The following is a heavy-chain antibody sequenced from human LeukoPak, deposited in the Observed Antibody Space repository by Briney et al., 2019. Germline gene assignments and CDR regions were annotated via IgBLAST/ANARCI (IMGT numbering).Heavy chain of an antibody. CDR2: VHGDGSDI. CDR3: ARRIYYDTSGSPFDL. D-gene: IGHD3-22*01. J-gene: IGHJ4*02. CDR1: GFTFRNYW. Sequence: PGGSLRLSCEASGFTFRNYWMSWVRQPPGKGLQWVSRVHGDGSDIVYADSVQGRFTISRDNAKSTLYLQMNSLTAEDTAVYFCARRIYYDTSGSPFDLWGQGTLVTVSS. V-gene: IGHV3-74*03.